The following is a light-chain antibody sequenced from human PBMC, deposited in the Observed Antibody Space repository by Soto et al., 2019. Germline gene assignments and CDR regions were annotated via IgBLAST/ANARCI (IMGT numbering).Light chain of an antibody. Sequence: EIVLTQSPDTLSLSPGERATLSCRASRSIASSYLAWYQQKPGQAPRLLIYAASTRATGIPDRFSGSGSATDFTHTISRLEPEDFAVYYCQQYGSSPPYTFGQGTKLEIK. CDR3: QQYGSSPPYT. V-gene: IGKV3-20*01. CDR2: AAS. J-gene: IGKJ2*01. CDR1: RSIASSY.